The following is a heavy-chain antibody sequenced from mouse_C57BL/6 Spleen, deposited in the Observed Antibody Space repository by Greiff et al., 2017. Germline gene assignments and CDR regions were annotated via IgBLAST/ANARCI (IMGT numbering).Heavy chain of an antibody. D-gene: IGHD3-1*01. CDR1: GYTFTSYW. CDR3: AREGLGSNDVMDY. Sequence: QVQLQQPGAELVKPGASVKLSCKASGYTFTSYWMHWVKQRPGQGLEWIGMIHPNSGSTNYNEKFKSKATLTVYKSSSTAYMQLSSLTSEDSAVYYCAREGLGSNDVMDYWGQGTSVTVSS. CDR2: IHPNSGST. V-gene: IGHV1-64*01. J-gene: IGHJ4*01.